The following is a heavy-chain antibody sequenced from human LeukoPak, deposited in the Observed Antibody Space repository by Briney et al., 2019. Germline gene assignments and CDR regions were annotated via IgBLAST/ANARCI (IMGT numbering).Heavy chain of an antibody. CDR3: ARDVGNTGWYTFDY. J-gene: IGHJ4*02. Sequence: SQTLSLTCAISGDIVSSNNGAWNWIRQSPSRGLEWLGRTYYRSKWYDDYAESLKGRIIINPDTSKNQFSLQLNSVTPEDTAVYYCARDVGNTGWYTFDYWGQGTLITVAS. CDR1: GDIVSSNNGA. D-gene: IGHD6-19*01. CDR2: TYYRSKWYD. V-gene: IGHV6-1*01.